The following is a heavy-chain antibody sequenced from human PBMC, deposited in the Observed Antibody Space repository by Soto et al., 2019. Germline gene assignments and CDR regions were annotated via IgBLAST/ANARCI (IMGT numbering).Heavy chain of an antibody. CDR1: GGSIRSGGYY. CDR2: IFYSGST. Sequence: QVQLQESGPGLVKPSQTLSLTCTVSGGSIRSGGYYWSWIRQHPGKGLEWIGYIFYSGSTYYNPSLKSRVTISVDTSKNQFSLKLSSVTAADTAVYYCARDRAYETSGYPPASDYWGQGTLVTVSS. V-gene: IGHV4-31*03. D-gene: IGHD3-22*01. J-gene: IGHJ4*02. CDR3: ARDRAYETSGYPPASDY.